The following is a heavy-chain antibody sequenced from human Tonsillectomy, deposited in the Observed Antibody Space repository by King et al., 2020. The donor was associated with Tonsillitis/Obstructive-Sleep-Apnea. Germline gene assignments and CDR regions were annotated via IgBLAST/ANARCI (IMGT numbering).Heavy chain of an antibody. J-gene: IGHJ4*02. Sequence: QLQESGPGLVKPSQTLSLTCTVSGGSISSGGYYWSWIRQHPGKGLEWIGYIYYSGSTYYNPSLKSRVTISVDTSKNKFSLKLSSVTAADTAVYYCAGEFGVVTAFDYWGQGTLVTVSS. V-gene: IGHV4-31*03. CDR2: IYYSGST. CDR1: GGSISSGGYY. D-gene: IGHD3-3*01. CDR3: AGEFGVVTAFDY.